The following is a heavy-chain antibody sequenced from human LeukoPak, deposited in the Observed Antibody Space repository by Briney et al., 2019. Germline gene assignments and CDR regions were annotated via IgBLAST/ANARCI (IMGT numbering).Heavy chain of an antibody. CDR2: ISGNDSGR. Sequence: AGGSLRLSCAASGFTFSVYELNWVRQAPGKGLEWVSYISGNDSGRYYADSVKGRFTISRDNAKNSLYLQMNSLRAEDTAVYYCARHLYYYDSSGYFMYFDYWGQGTLVTVSS. CDR1: GFTFSVYE. V-gene: IGHV3-48*03. D-gene: IGHD3-22*01. CDR3: ARHLYYYDSSGYFMYFDY. J-gene: IGHJ4*02.